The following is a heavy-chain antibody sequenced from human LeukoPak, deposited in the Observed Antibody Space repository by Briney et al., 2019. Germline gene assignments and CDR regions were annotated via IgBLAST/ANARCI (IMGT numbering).Heavy chain of an antibody. J-gene: IGHJ4*02. CDR3: ARERGGSYGATFDY. V-gene: IGHV4-39*07. CDR2: IYYSGST. D-gene: IGHD4-17*01. CDR1: GGSISSSSYY. Sequence: SETLSLTFTVSGGSISSSSYYWGWIRQPPGKGLEWIGSIYYSGSTYYNPSLKSRVTISVDTSKNQFSLKLSSVTAADTAVYYCARERGGSYGATFDYWGQGTLVTVSS.